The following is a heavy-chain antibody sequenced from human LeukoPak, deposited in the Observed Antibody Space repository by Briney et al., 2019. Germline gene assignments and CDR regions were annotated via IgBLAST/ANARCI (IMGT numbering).Heavy chain of an antibody. CDR2: IIPLVATL. J-gene: IGHJ4*02. Sequence: GSSVKVSCQASGGVFSRYAVSWVRQAPGQGLEWMARIIPLVATLNYAQKFQGRVTISTNESTNTAYMELNSLRSDDTAVYYCAMRVAYGVFIYSWGQGTRVTVSS. D-gene: IGHD4-17*01. CDR1: GGVFSRYA. V-gene: IGHV1-69*05. CDR3: AMRVAYGVFIYS.